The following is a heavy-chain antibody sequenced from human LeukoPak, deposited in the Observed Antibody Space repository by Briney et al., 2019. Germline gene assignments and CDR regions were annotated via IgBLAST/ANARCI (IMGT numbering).Heavy chain of an antibody. CDR3: ARYTTVVTPNAFDI. CDR2: IYYSGST. V-gene: IGHV4-31*03. J-gene: IGHJ3*02. D-gene: IGHD4-23*01. Sequence: SETLSLTCTVSGGSISSGAYYWSWIRQHPGWGLEWIGYIYYSGSTYYNPSLKSRVAISVDTSENQFSLRLSSVTAADTAVYYCARYTTVVTPNAFDIWGQGTVVNVSS. CDR1: GGSISSGAYY.